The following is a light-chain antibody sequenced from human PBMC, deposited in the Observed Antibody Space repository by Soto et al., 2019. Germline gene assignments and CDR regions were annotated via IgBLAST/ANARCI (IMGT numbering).Light chain of an antibody. CDR1: SSDVGGYNY. V-gene: IGLV2-14*01. J-gene: IGLJ2*01. CDR3: SSYTSSSTLVV. Sequence: QSALTQPASVSGSPGQSITISCTGTSSDVGGYNYVSWYQQHPGKAPKLMIYDVSNRPPGVSNRFSGSKSGNTASLTISGLQAEDEADYYCSSYTSSSTLVVFGGGTKVTV. CDR2: DVS.